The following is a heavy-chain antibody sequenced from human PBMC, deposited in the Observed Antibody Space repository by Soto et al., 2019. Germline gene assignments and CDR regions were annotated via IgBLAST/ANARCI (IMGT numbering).Heavy chain of an antibody. V-gene: IGHV1-2*02. CDR1: GYTFTGYY. Sequence: GASVKVSFKASGYTFTGYYLHWVRQAPGQGLEWMGWINPNTGVTSFAQNFQGRVTMTRDTSIRTAHMELSWMRSDDKAIHYCARKLIAASGTFDYCGQGTLVTVSS. CDR2: INPNTGVT. J-gene: IGHJ4*02. CDR3: ARKLIAASGTFDY. D-gene: IGHD6-13*01.